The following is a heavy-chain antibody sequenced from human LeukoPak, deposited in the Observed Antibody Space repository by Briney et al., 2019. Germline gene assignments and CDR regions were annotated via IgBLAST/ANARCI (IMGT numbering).Heavy chain of an antibody. V-gene: IGHV4-34*01. J-gene: IGHJ4*02. CDR2: INHSGST. CDR1: GGSFSGYY. D-gene: IGHD3-3*02. CDR3: ARHFWSGLQD. Sequence: SETLSLTCAVYGGSFSGYYWSWIRQPPGKGLEWIGEINHSGSTNYNPSLKSRVTISVDTSKNQFSLKLSSVTAADTAVYYCARHFWSGLQDWGQGTLVTVSS.